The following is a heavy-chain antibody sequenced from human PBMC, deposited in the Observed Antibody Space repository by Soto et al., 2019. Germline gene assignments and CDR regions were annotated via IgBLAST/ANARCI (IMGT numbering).Heavy chain of an antibody. CDR2: IRHDGSKK. CDR3: ARDGVGATTYFGYFDY. V-gene: IGHV3-33*01. CDR1: GFTFSGYG. D-gene: IGHD1-26*01. J-gene: IGHJ4*02. Sequence: QVQLVEPGGGVVQPGRSLRLSCAASGFTFSGYGMHWVRQAPGKGLEWVAVIRHDGSKKNYADAVKGRLTISRDNSKDTLYLQMNSLRAEDTAVYYCARDGVGATTYFGYFDYWGQGTLVTVSS.